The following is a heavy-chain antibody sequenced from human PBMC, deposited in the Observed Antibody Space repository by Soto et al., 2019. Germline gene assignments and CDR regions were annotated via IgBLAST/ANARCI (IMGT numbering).Heavy chain of an antibody. D-gene: IGHD2-15*01. J-gene: IGHJ5*02. V-gene: IGHV3-23*01. CDR1: GFTFSSYA. CDR3: AKTVVAYNWFDP. Sequence: GGSLRLSCAASGFTFSSYAMSWVRQATGKGLEWVSAISGSGGSTYYADSVKGRFTISRDNSKNTLYLQMNSLRAEDTAVYYCAKTVVAYNWFDPWGQGTLVTVSS. CDR2: ISGSGGST.